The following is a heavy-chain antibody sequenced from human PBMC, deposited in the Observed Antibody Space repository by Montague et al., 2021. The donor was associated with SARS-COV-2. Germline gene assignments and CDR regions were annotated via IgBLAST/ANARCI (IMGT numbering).Heavy chain of an antibody. CDR1: GDSVWSNTAA. J-gene: IGHJ4*02. CDR2: TNYRSKWTS. D-gene: IGHD4-17*01. V-gene: IGHV6-1*01. Sequence: CAISGDSVWSNTAAWNWNRQSPSLGLEWLGRTNYRSKWTSDYATSVEGRISIDPDTSKNQFFLHLRSVTPEDTGVYYCVRDTGSAQAGFDAWGQGTLVTVSS. CDR3: VRDTGSAQAGFDA.